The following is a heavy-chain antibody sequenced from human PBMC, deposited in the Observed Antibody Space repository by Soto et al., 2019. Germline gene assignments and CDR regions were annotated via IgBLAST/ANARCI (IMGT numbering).Heavy chain of an antibody. CDR1: GYRFTGHY. J-gene: IGHJ4*02. CDR3: GRGRSGELVVFY. V-gene: IGHV1-2*02. Sequence: QVQLVQSGAEVKKSGASVKVSCKVSGYRFTGHYIHWVRQAPGQGPEWMGEIGPKSGDTKYAQKFQGRVTMTRDTSITTVYMELSNLSPDDTAVYYCGRGRSGELVVFYWGQGTLVTVYS. D-gene: IGHD1-7*01. CDR2: IGPKSGDT.